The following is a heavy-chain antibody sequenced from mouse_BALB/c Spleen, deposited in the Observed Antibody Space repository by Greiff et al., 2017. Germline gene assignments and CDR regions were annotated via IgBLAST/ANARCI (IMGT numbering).Heavy chain of an antibody. CDR2: ISSGGGST. CDR3: ARHPLFAY. CDR1: GFAFSSYD. J-gene: IGHJ3*01. D-gene: IGHD6-1*01. Sequence: EVHLVESGGGLVKPGGSLKLSCAASGFAFSSYDMSWVRQTPEKRLEWVAYISSGGGSTYYPDTVKGRFTISRDNAKNTLYLQMSSLKSEDTAMYYCARHPLFAYWGQGTLVTVSA. V-gene: IGHV5-12-1*01.